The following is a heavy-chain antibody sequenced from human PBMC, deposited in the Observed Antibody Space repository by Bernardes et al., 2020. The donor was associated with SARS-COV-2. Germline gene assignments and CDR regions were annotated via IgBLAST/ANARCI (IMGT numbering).Heavy chain of an antibody. CDR2: IIGSGTNT. D-gene: IGHD3-16*01. Sequence: GGSLRLSCAASGFTFSSSAMSWVRQAPGKGLEWVSLIIGSGTNTFYADSVKGRFTISRDNSKNTLYLQVNSLRADDTAVYYCAKRGGYSFDYWGQGTLVTVSS. V-gene: IGHV3-23*01. CDR3: AKRGGYSFDY. J-gene: IGHJ4*02. CDR1: GFTFSSSA.